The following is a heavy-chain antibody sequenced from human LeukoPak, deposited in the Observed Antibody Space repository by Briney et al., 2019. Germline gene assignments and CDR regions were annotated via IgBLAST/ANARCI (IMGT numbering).Heavy chain of an antibody. J-gene: IGHJ4*02. CDR1: GFTFSSYS. D-gene: IGHD3-16*02. Sequence: GGSLRLSCAASGFTFSSYSMNWVRQAPGKGLEWVSYISGSGTYMYYADSVKGRFAISRDNSKNMFYLQMNSLRAEDTAVYYCAKDRMAVTPRYFGYWGQGTLVTVSS. CDR3: AKDRMAVTPRYFGY. CDR2: ISGSGTYM. V-gene: IGHV3-21*05.